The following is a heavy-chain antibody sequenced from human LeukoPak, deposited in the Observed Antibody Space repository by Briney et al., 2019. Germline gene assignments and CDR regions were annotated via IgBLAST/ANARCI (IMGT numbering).Heavy chain of an antibody. CDR2: ISAYNGNT. D-gene: IGHD5-12*01. CDR3: ARLIYGGYGLHYFDY. V-gene: IGHV1-18*01. Sequence: ASVKVSCKASGYTFTSYGISWVRQAPGQGLEWMGWISAYNGNTNYAQKLQGRVTMTTDTSTSTAYMELRSLRSDDTAVYYCARLIYGGYGLHYFDYWGQGTLVTVSS. CDR1: GYTFTSYG. J-gene: IGHJ4*02.